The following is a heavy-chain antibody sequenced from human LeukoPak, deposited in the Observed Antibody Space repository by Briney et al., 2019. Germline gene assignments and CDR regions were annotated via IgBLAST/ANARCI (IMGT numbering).Heavy chain of an antibody. D-gene: IGHD3-9*01. J-gene: IGHJ4*02. V-gene: IGHV3-73*01. CDR1: GLTFSGPG. Sequence: GGSLRLSCAASGLTFSGPGIHWVRQASGEGLEWLGRIGRQGDSDATRYAASLRGKFTISRVDSRNTAYLQMNSLKTEDTAVYYCAGDYNFLTGLNYWGQGTLVTVSS. CDR2: IGRQGDSDAT. CDR3: AGDYNFLTGLNY.